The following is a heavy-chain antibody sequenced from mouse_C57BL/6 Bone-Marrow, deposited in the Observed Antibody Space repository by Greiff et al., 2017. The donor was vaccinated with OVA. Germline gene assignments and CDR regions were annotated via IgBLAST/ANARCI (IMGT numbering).Heavy chain of an antibody. Sequence: QVQLKQSGPGLVAPSQSLSITCTVSGFSLTSYGVHWVRQPPGKGLEWLVVIWSDGSTTYNSALKSRLSISKDNSKSQVFLKMNSLQTDDTAMYYCARYYYGSSYFDYWGQGTTLTVSS. CDR1: GFSLTSYG. V-gene: IGHV2-6*03. J-gene: IGHJ2*01. CDR3: ARYYYGSSYFDY. D-gene: IGHD1-1*01. CDR2: IWSDGST.